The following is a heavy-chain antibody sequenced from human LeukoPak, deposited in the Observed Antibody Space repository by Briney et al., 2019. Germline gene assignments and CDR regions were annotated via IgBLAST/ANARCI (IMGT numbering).Heavy chain of an antibody. V-gene: IGHV3-23*01. CDR2: ISGSGGST. CDR1: GFTFSSYA. CDR3: AKSGRYYYDSSGYYFR. Sequence: QTGGSLRLSCAASGFTFSSYAMSWVRQAPGKGLECVSAISGSGGSTYYADSVKGRFTISRDNSKNTLYLQMNSLRAEDTAVYYCAKSGRYYYDSSGYYFRWGQGTLVTVSS. D-gene: IGHD3-22*01. J-gene: IGHJ4*02.